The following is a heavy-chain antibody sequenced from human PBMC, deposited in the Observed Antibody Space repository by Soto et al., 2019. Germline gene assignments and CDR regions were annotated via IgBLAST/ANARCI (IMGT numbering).Heavy chain of an antibody. Sequence: PSETLSLTCAVYSGSFSGYYWSWIRQPPGKGLEWIGEINHSGSTNYNPSLKSRVTISVDTSKNQFSLKLSSVTAADTAVYYCARGGGGRYCSSTSCPRRAFDIWGQGTMVTVSS. J-gene: IGHJ3*02. CDR2: INHSGST. V-gene: IGHV4-34*01. D-gene: IGHD2-2*01. CDR1: SGSFSGYY. CDR3: ARGGGGRYCSSTSCPRRAFDI.